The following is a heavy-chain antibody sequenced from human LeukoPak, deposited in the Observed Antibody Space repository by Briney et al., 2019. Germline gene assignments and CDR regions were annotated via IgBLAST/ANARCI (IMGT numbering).Heavy chain of an antibody. V-gene: IGHV4-59*02. CDR1: GGSVSSNY. CDR2: IYYSGTT. J-gene: IGHJ4*02. CDR3: ARIQSSSSPFDY. Sequence: SETLSLTCTVAGGSVSSNYWSWIRQPPGKGLEWIGYIYYSGTTTYNPSLESRFTISVDTSKNQFSLSLSSVTAADTAVYYCARIQSSSSPFDYWGQGTLVTVSS. D-gene: IGHD2-2*01.